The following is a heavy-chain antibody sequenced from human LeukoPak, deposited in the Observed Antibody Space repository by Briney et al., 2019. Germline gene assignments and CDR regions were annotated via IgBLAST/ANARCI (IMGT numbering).Heavy chain of an antibody. CDR3: AKADSARGVTLKSTIDY. J-gene: IGHJ4*02. D-gene: IGHD2-21*02. V-gene: IGHV3-23*01. Sequence: PGGSLRLSCAASGFTFSSYAMSWVRQARGKGLGWVSVISGNGGSTYYADSVKGRFTISRDNSKNTLYLQMNSLRGEDTAVYYCAKADSARGVTLKSTIDYWGQGTLVTVSS. CDR1: GFTFSSYA. CDR2: ISGNGGST.